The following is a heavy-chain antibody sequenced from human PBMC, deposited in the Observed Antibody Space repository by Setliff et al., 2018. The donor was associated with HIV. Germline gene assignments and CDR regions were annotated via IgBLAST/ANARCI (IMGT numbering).Heavy chain of an antibody. CDR1: GYTFTDYY. CDR3: ARIVAPGSHGPDYYMDV. V-gene: IGHV1-2*01. J-gene: IGHJ6*03. D-gene: IGHD2-21*01. Sequence: ASVKVSCKASGYTFTDYYIHWVRQAPGQGLEWMGRINPNSGGTNYAQKFQGRLTITRDTSKSTVYMELSSLRSEDTGVYYCARIVAPGSHGPDYYMDVWGKGTTVTVSS. CDR2: INPNSGGT.